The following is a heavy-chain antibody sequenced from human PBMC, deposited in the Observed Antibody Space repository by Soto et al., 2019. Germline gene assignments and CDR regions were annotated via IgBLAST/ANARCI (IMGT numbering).Heavy chain of an antibody. CDR1: CGSISPYD. V-gene: IGHV4-59*01. Sequence: PSQTLCPTYPVSCGSISPYDWSWILQPPGKGLEWIGFIYYSGSTNYNPSLKSRVTISVDTSQNQFSLMLTSVTAADTAVYYCARPRSSGYAGEFDYWGQGTLVTVSS. J-gene: IGHJ4*02. CDR2: IYYSGST. D-gene: IGHD3-22*01. CDR3: ARPRSSGYAGEFDY.